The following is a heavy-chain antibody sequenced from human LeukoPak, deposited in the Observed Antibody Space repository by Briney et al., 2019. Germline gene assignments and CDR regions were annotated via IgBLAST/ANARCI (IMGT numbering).Heavy chain of an antibody. CDR3: VTGYSGYDWGWYYYYYMDV. D-gene: IGHD5-12*01. J-gene: IGHJ6*03. Sequence: PSETLSLTCTVSGGSISSYYWSWIRQPPGKGLEWIGYIYYSGSTNYNPSLKSRVTISVDTSKNQFSLKLSSVTAADTAVYYCVTGYSGYDWGWYYYYYMDVWGKGTTVTVSS. CDR2: IYYSGST. CDR1: GGSISSYY. V-gene: IGHV4-59*01.